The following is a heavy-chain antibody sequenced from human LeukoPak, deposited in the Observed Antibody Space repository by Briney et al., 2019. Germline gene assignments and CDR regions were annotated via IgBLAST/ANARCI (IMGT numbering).Heavy chain of an antibody. V-gene: IGHV4-30-4*08. J-gene: IGHJ3*02. D-gene: IGHD3-22*01. CDR3: ARDLSSGYYVHAFDI. CDR1: GVFISSGDYY. Sequence: PSETLSLTCTVSGVFISSGDYYWGWIRQPPGKGLEWIGNIYYSGSTNYHPSLKSRATMSVDTSKNQFSLNLKSMTAADTAVYYCARDLSSGYYVHAFDIWGQGTMVTVSS. CDR2: IYYSGST.